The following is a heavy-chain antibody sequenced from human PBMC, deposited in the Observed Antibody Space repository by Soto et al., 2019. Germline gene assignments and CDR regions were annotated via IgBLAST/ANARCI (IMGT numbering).Heavy chain of an antibody. J-gene: IGHJ5*02. CDR2: IYWDDDK. V-gene: IGHV2-5*02. CDR3: AHIPNYYQYDWFDP. CDR1: GFSLTTRGVG. Sequence: QITLKESGPTLVKHTQTLTLTCTFSGFSLTTRGVGVGWTRQPPGKALECLALIYWDDDKRYSPSLQSRLSITKDTSKNLVVLTMTNVDPVDTATYYCAHIPNYYQYDWFDPWGQGTLVSVSS. D-gene: IGHD3-16*01.